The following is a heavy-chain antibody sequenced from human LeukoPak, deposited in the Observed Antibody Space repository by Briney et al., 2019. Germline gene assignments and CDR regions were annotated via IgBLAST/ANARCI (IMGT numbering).Heavy chain of an antibody. CDR3: VRQAVAGNGFDY. V-gene: IGHV4-59*04. CDR1: GGSISSYY. D-gene: IGHD6-19*01. Sequence: SETLSLTCTVSGGSISSYYASWIRQPPGKGLEWIGTIYYSGNTYYNPSLKSRVSISVDTSKNQFSLKLGSVTAADTAVYYCVRQAVAGNGFDYWGQGNLVTVSS. J-gene: IGHJ4*02. CDR2: IYYSGNT.